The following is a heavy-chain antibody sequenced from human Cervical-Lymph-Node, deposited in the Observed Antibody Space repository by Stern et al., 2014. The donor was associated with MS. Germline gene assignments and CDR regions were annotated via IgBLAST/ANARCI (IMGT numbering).Heavy chain of an antibody. CDR3: AKEEGSSWSSEFDY. Sequence: DVQLLASGGGLVQPGGSLRLSCAVSGLTSNYPMSWVRPAPGMGLQRVPGNSYSGETTHYADSVKGRFTISRDNSKNMLYLQMNGLRAEDTAVYFCAKEEGSSWSSEFDYWGQGTLITVSS. J-gene: IGHJ4*02. CDR1: GLTSNYP. CDR2: NSYSGETT. D-gene: IGHD6-13*01. V-gene: IGHV3-23*01.